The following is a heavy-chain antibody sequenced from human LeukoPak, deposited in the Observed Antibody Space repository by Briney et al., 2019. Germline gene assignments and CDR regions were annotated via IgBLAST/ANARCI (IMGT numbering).Heavy chain of an antibody. CDR2: IQYDGSNE. CDR1: RFTFSSYG. CDR3: ARDERGCTNGVCYSDFDY. D-gene: IGHD2-8*01. V-gene: IGHV3-30*02. J-gene: IGHJ4*02. Sequence: GGSLRLSCAASRFTFSSYGMHWVRQAPGKGLEWVAYIQYDGSNEQYADSVKGRFSISRDSSKNILYLQMNSLRAEDTAVYYCARDERGCTNGVCYSDFDYWGQGTLVTVSS.